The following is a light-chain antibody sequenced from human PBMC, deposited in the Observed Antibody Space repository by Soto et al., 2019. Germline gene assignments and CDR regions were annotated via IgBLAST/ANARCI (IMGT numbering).Light chain of an antibody. V-gene: IGKV1-39*01. CDR2: AAS. CDR1: QTISTY. CDR3: QQSSAIPYA. Sequence: DIQMTQSPSSLSASVGDRVTITCRASQTISTYLNWYQQNPGKAPKLLFYAASILQSAVSTRFSGSGSGTDFTLTISSLQPEDFATYYCQQSSAIPYAFGQGTKLEIK. J-gene: IGKJ2*01.